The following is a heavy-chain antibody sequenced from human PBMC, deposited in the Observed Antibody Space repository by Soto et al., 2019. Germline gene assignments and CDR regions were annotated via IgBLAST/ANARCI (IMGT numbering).Heavy chain of an antibody. Sequence: PSETLSLTCTVSGGSISSSSYYWGWIRQPPGKGLEWIGSIYYSGSTYYNPSLKSRVTISVDTSKNQFSLKLSSVTAADTAVYYCARRIRFLEWLLGHGVSNWFDPWGQGTLVTVSS. J-gene: IGHJ5*02. CDR2: IYYSGST. V-gene: IGHV4-39*07. CDR1: GGSISSSSYY. D-gene: IGHD3-3*01. CDR3: ARRIRFLEWLLGHGVSNWFDP.